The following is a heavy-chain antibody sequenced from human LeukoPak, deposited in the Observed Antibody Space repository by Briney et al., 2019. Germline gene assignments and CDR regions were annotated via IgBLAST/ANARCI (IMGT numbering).Heavy chain of an antibody. CDR2: INHSGST. CDR1: GGSFSGYY. V-gene: IGHV4-34*01. CDR3: ARDRSDDPFDY. Sequence: SETLSLTCAVYGGSFSGYYWSWIRQPPGKGLEWIGEINHSGSTNYNPSLESRVTISVDTSKNQFSLKLSSVTAADTAVYYCARDRSDDPFDYWGQGTLVTVSS. D-gene: IGHD3-3*01. J-gene: IGHJ4*02.